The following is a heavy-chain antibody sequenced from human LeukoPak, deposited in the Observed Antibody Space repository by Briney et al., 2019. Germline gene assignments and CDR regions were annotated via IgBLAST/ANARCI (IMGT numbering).Heavy chain of an antibody. J-gene: IGHJ3*02. CDR3: ARTLATNSGPPIPTGSFDI. V-gene: IGHV4-4*07. CDR2: IYTSGGT. CDR1: GGSISSYY. Sequence: SETLSLTCTVSGGSISSYYWSWVRQPAGKGLEWIGCIYTSGGTTYNPSLKSGFTRSVDTSKNQFSLKLTSVTAADTAVYYCARTLATNSGPPIPTGSFDIWGQGTMVTVSS. D-gene: IGHD5-12*01.